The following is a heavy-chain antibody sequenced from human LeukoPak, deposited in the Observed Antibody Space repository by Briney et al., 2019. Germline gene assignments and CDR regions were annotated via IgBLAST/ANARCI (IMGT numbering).Heavy chain of an antibody. CDR1: GGSFSGYY. CDR2: INHSGST. Sequence: SETLSLTCAVYGGSFSGYYWSWIRQPPGKGLEWIGEINHSGSTNYNPFLKSRVTISVDTSKNQFSLKLSSVTAADTAVYYCAREVRGWYRGGYFDYWGQGTLVTVSS. J-gene: IGHJ4*02. V-gene: IGHV4-34*01. CDR3: AREVRGWYRGGYFDY. D-gene: IGHD6-19*01.